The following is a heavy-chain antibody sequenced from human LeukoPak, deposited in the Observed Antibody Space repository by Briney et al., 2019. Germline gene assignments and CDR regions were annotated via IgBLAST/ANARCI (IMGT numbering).Heavy chain of an antibody. Sequence: AAVKVSCKASGYTFTSYGISWVRQAPGQGLEWMGWISAYNGNTNYAQKLQSRVTMTTDTSTSTAYMELSSLRSEDTAVYYCARGPDPTYYDILTGYFGYWAQGTLVTVSS. J-gene: IGHJ4*02. CDR3: ARGPDPTYYDILTGYFGY. V-gene: IGHV1-18*01. D-gene: IGHD3-9*01. CDR1: GYTFTSYG. CDR2: ISAYNGNT.